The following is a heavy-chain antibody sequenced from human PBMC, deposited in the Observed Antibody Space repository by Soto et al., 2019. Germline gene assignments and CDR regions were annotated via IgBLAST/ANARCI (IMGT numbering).Heavy chain of an antibody. CDR2: INAGNGNT. V-gene: IGHV1-3*01. D-gene: IGHD1-26*01. Sequence: QVQLVQSGAEVKKPGASVKVSCKASGYTFTSYAMHWVRQAPGQRLEWMGWINAGNGNTKYSQKFQGRVTITRDTSASTAYMELRSLRSDDTAVYYCARDGGYSGSYWGQGTLVTVSS. J-gene: IGHJ4*02. CDR3: ARDGGYSGSY. CDR1: GYTFTSYA.